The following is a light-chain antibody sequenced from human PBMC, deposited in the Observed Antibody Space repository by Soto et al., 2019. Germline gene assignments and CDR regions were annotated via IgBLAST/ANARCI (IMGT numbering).Light chain of an antibody. V-gene: IGLV3-21*02. CDR2: DDT. CDR3: HVWSSISDVV. CDR1: NIGSKR. Sequence: SYVLTQPPSVSVAPGQTARITCGGDNIGSKRVQWYQQRPGQAPGVVVHDDTGRPSGIPERFSGSNSGNTATLTITRVEAGDEADYYCHVWSSISDVVFGGGTQVTVL. J-gene: IGLJ2*01.